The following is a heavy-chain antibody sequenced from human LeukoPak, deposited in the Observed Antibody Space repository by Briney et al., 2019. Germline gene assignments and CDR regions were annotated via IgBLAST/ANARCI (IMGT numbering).Heavy chain of an antibody. Sequence: PSQTLSLTCAVSGGSISSGGYSWSWIRQPPGTGLEWIGYIYHSGSTYYNPSLKSRVTLSVDRSKNQFSLKLSSVTAADTAVYYCASSYCSSTSCLDYWGQGTLVTVSS. J-gene: IGHJ4*02. D-gene: IGHD2-2*01. V-gene: IGHV4-30-2*01. CDR3: ASSYCSSTSCLDY. CDR2: IYHSGST. CDR1: GGSISSGGYS.